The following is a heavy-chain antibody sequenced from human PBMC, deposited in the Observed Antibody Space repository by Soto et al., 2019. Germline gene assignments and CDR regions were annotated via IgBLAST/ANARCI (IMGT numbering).Heavy chain of an antibody. CDR2: ILGSDYST. V-gene: IGHV3-23*01. J-gene: IGHJ6*02. CDR1: GFTLSNYG. Sequence: GGSLRLSCAASGFTLSNYGMSWVRQAPGKGLEWVSGILGSDYSTYYADAVKGRFIISRDNSKNTLFLQMHSLRPEDTALYYCAKDIVTTLISGGMDVWGQGTTVTVSS. D-gene: IGHD4-17*01. CDR3: AKDIVTTLISGGMDV.